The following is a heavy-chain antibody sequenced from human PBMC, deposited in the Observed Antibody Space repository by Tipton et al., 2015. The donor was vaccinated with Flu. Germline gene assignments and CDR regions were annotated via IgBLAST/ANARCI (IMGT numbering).Heavy chain of an antibody. Sequence: SLRLSCVVSGFTFSSYWMHWVRQAPGKGLVWVSLINSAGSSASYADSVKGRFTISRDNANNTLYLQMNSPRAEDTAVYYCARGGKFMDVWGQGTTVTVSS. CDR3: ARGGKFMDV. V-gene: IGHV3-74*01. CDR2: INSAGSSA. CDR1: GFTFSSYW. J-gene: IGHJ6*02.